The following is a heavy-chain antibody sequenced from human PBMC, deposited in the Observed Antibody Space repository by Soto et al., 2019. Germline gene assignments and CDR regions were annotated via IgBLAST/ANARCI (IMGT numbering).Heavy chain of an antibody. Sequence: QVQLVQSGAEVKKPGASVKVSCKASGYTFSNYDINWVRQATGQGLEWMGWMNPNSGNTGYAQKFQGRVTMTRNTSISTAYLELSSLRSEDTAAYYCARAHEDYGDYDEVYFYNGLDVWGQGTTVTVS. V-gene: IGHV1-8*01. CDR3: ARAHEDYGDYDEVYFYNGLDV. CDR2: MNPNSGNT. CDR1: GYTFSNYD. J-gene: IGHJ6*02. D-gene: IGHD4-17*01.